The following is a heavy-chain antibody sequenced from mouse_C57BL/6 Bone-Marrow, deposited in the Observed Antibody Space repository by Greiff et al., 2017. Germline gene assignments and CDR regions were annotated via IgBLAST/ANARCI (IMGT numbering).Heavy chain of an antibody. D-gene: IGHD3-3*01. Sequence: QVQLQQPGAELVMPGASVKLSCKASGYTFTSYWMHWVKQRPGQGLEWIGEIDPSDSYTNYNQKFKGKSTLTVDKSSSTAYMQLSSLTSEDSAVYYCARDGAGFPSWYFDVWGTGTAVTVSS. V-gene: IGHV1-69*01. CDR1: GYTFTSYW. CDR3: ARDGAGFPSWYFDV. CDR2: IDPSDSYT. J-gene: IGHJ1*03.